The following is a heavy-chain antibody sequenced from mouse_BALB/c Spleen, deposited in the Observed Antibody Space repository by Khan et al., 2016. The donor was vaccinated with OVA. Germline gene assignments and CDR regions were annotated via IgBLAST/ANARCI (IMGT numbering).Heavy chain of an antibody. CDR2: ISTGGHYT. D-gene: IGHD1-1*01. Sequence: EVELVESGGDLVEPGGSLKLSCAASGFTFSTYGMSWVRQTPDRRLEWVATISTGGHYTYYPDSVRGRFTISRDNARNTLYLQMTSLMSEDTAMFYCARLAYYYDSEGFAYWGQGTLVTVSA. J-gene: IGHJ3*01. CDR3: ARLAYYYDSEGFAY. CDR1: GFTFSTYG. V-gene: IGHV5-6*01.